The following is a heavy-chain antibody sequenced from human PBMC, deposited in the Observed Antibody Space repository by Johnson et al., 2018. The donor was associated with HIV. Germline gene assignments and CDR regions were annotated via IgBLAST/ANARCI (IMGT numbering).Heavy chain of an antibody. V-gene: IGHV3-48*04. CDR2: ISSSGSTI. Sequence: VQLVESGGRLVQPGGSLRLSCAASGFTFSSYAISWVRQAPGKGLEWVSYISSSGSTIYYADSVKGRFTISRDNAKNSLYLQMNSLRAEDTAVYYCARGGYSSGWIYAFDIWGQGTMVTVSS. J-gene: IGHJ3*02. CDR3: ARGGYSSGWIYAFDI. D-gene: IGHD6-19*01. CDR1: GFTFSSYA.